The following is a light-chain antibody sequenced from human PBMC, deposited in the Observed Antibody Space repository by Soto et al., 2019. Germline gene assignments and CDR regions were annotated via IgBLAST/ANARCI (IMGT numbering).Light chain of an antibody. Sequence: DIQLTQSPSTLSASVGDRVTITCRASQSVGSWLAWYQQKPGKAPNLLIYDASSLQSGVPSRFGGSGSGTEFTLTVSSLQPGDFATYYCQQYTDYPLTFGQGTRVDIK. CDR3: QQYTDYPLT. J-gene: IGKJ1*01. V-gene: IGKV1-5*01. CDR1: QSVGSW. CDR2: DAS.